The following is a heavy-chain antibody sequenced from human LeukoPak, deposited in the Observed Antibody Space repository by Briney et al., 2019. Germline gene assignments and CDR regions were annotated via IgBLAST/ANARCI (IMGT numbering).Heavy chain of an antibody. V-gene: IGHV4-38-2*02. CDR3: GREGLVHTFDY. CDR1: DSSISSGYY. D-gene: IGHD3-16*01. Sequence: SETLSLTCTVFDSSISSGYYWGWVRQTPGKGLEWIGSIYHSGTTYYNPSLKSRVTISVDTSKNQFSLELTSLTAADTAVFYCGREGLVHTFDYWGQGVLVTVSS. J-gene: IGHJ4*02. CDR2: IYHSGTT.